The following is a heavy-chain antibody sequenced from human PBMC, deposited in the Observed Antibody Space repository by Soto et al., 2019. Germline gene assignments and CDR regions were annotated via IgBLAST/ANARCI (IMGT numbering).Heavy chain of an antibody. J-gene: IGHJ4*02. D-gene: IGHD3-10*01. CDR1: GYTLTELS. Sequence: GASVKVSCKVSGYTLTELSMHWVRQAPGKGLEWMGGFDPEDGETIYAQKFQGRVTMTEDTSTDTAYMELSSLRSEDTTVYYCATDRHYGEPPIYWGQGTLVTVS. CDR3: ATDRHYGEPPIY. V-gene: IGHV1-24*01. CDR2: FDPEDGET.